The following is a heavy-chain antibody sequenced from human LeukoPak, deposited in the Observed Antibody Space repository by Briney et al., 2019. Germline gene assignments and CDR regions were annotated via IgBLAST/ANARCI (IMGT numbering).Heavy chain of an antibody. J-gene: IGHJ5*02. D-gene: IGHD3-10*01. CDR1: GDSISSDIW. V-gene: IGHV4-4*02. CDR2: IHHSGGI. Sequence: SETLSLTCAVSGDSISSDIWWNWVRQPPGKGLEWIGEIHHSGGINYNPSLKSRVTISLDTSKNQFSLKLTSVTAADTAVYYCARDIIMVRAYFDPWGQGTRVTVSS. CDR3: ARDIIMVRAYFDP.